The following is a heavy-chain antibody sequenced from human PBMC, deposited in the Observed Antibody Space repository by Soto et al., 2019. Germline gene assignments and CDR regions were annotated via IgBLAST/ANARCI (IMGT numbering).Heavy chain of an antibody. Sequence: SETLSLTCAVYGGSFSGYYWSWIRQPPGKGLEWIGEINHSGSTNYNPSLKSRVTISVDTSKNQFSLKLSSVTAADTAVYYCARHNGPWKIFWSGYYAPAYFDYWGQGTLVTVSS. V-gene: IGHV4-34*01. J-gene: IGHJ4*02. CDR2: INHSGST. D-gene: IGHD3-3*01. CDR3: ARHNGPWKIFWSGYYAPAYFDY. CDR1: GGSFSGYY.